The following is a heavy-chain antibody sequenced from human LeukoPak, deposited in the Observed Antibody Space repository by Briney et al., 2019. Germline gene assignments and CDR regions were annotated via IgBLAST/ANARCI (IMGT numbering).Heavy chain of an antibody. CDR1: GFTFTSYS. D-gene: IGHD5-18*01. V-gene: IGHV3-23*01. CDR3: AGRVTGYSSGYVY. J-gene: IGHJ4*02. CDR2: TSDRGDYT. Sequence: PGGSLRLSCAASGFTFTSYSMSWVRQAPGKGLEWVSGTSDRGDYTYYADSMKGRFTISRDNSENIVYLQMNNLRAEDTAVYYCAGRVTGYSSGYVYWGQGTLVTVSS.